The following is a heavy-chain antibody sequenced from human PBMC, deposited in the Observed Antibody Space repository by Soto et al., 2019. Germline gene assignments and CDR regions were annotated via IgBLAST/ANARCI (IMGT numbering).Heavy chain of an antibody. J-gene: IGHJ4*02. Sequence: PGGSLRLSCAASGFTFTRYSMNWVRQAPGKGLEWVSSISSTTNHIYYGDSMKGRFTISRDNAKNSLYLEMNSLRAEDTAVYYCARECEDLTSNFDYWGQGTLVTVSS. CDR2: ISSTTNHI. CDR3: ARECEDLTSNFDY. V-gene: IGHV3-21*06. CDR1: GFTFTRYS.